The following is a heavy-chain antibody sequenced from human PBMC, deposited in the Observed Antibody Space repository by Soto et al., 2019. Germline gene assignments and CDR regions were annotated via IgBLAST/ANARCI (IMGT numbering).Heavy chain of an antibody. V-gene: IGHV1-18*04. CDR1: GYTFTSYG. D-gene: IGHD3-9*01. CDR2: ISAYNGNT. CDR3: ARDSGGLRYFDWLLWLDY. J-gene: IGHJ4*02. Sequence: ASVKVSCKASGYTFTSYGISWVRQAPGQGLEWMGWISAYNGNTNYAQKLQGRVTMTTDTSTSTAYMELRTLRSDDTAVYYCARDSGGLRYFDWLLWLDYWDQGTLVTVSS.